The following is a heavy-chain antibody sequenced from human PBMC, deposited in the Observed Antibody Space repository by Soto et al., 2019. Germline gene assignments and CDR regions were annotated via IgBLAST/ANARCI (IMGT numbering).Heavy chain of an antibody. CDR2: IYHSGST. J-gene: IGHJ4*02. D-gene: IGHD4-4*01. CDR3: ATRLHDSSGSFVFYY. Sequence: PSETLSLTCAVSGGSISSGGYSWSWIRQPPGKGLEWIGYIYHSGSTNYNPSLMGRVTMSVDISENQFSLKLTSVTAADTAFYYCATRLHDSSGSFVFYYWGQGILVTVSS. V-gene: IGHV4-30-2*01. CDR1: GGSISSGGYS.